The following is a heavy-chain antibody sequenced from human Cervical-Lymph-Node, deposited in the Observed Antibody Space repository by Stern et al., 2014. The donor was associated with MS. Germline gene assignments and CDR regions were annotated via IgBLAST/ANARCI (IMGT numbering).Heavy chain of an antibody. CDR3: TREWFCRSGSCFYAFEI. CDR2: IKREIDGGTA. D-gene: IGHD2-15*01. Sequence: EVQLVQSGGGLVKPGGSLRLSCVASQLTVSNVWMSWVRQAPGKGLEWVGRIKREIDGGTAEYAAPAKGRFTISRDDSQNILYLQMNSLQTEDTAVYYCTREWFCRSGSCFYAFEIWGQGTMVNVS. CDR1: QLTVSNVW. V-gene: IGHV3-15*01. J-gene: IGHJ3*02.